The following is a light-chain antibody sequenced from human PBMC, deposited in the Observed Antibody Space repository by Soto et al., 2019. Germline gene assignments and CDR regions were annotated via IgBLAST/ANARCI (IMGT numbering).Light chain of an antibody. CDR1: SSDVGGYNY. Sequence: QSALTQPASVSGSPGQSITISCTGTSSDVGGYNYVSWYQQHPGKAPKLMIYEVSSRPSGVSNRFSGSKSGNTASLTISGLHAEDEADYNCSSYTSSRTHVFGTGTKVTVL. V-gene: IGLV2-14*01. CDR3: SSYTSSRTHV. CDR2: EVS. J-gene: IGLJ1*01.